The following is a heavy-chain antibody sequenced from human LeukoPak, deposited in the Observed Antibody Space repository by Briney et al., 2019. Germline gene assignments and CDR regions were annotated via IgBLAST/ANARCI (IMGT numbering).Heavy chain of an antibody. Sequence: GGSLRLSCAASGFTFSNFAMSWVRQAPGKGLEWVSDISGSGGTTYFADSVKGRFTISRDNSKNTLDLQMNNLRAEDTAVYYCAKDDGWVQYANWGQGTLVTVSS. CDR3: AKDDGWVQYAN. CDR1: GFTFSNFA. V-gene: IGHV3-23*01. D-gene: IGHD5-24*01. CDR2: ISGSGGTT. J-gene: IGHJ4*02.